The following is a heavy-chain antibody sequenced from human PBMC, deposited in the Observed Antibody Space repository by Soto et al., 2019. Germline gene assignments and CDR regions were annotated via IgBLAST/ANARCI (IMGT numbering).Heavy chain of an antibody. CDR1: GGSISSGGYY. CDR3: ARQYCSSTSCYYYYGMDV. Sequence: SETLSLTCTVSGGSISSGGYYWSWIRQHPGKGLEWIGYIYYSGSTYYNPSLKSRVTISVDTSKNQFSLKLSSVTAADTAVYHCARQYCSSTSCYYYYGMDVWGQGTTVTVSS. V-gene: IGHV4-31*03. J-gene: IGHJ6*02. CDR2: IYYSGST. D-gene: IGHD2-2*01.